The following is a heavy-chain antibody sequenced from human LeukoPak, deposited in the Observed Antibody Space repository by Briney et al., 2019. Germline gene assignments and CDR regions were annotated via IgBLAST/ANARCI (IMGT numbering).Heavy chain of an antibody. Sequence: ASVKVSCKASGYTFTSYAMNWVRQAPGQGLEWMGWINTNTGNPTYAQGFTGRFVFSLDTSVSTAYLQISSLKAEDTAVYYCARDEAFGYSYGFHFFDYWGQGTLVTVSS. CDR1: GYTFTSYA. V-gene: IGHV7-4-1*02. D-gene: IGHD5-18*01. CDR3: ARDEAFGYSYGFHFFDY. J-gene: IGHJ4*02. CDR2: INTNTGNP.